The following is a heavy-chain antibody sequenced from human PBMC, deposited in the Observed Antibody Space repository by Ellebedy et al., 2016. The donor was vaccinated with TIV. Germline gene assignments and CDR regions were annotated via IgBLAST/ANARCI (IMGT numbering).Heavy chain of an antibody. CDR1: GYTFSNYV. Sequence: ASVKVSCXASGYTFSNYVISWVRQAPGQGLEWMGWISGYNGNTDYSQRIQDRVAMTTDTSTGTAYMELRSLTSDDTAVYYCASESKKFGALRYFDLWGRGTVVTVSS. CDR3: ASESKKFGALRYFDL. V-gene: IGHV1-18*01. CDR2: ISGYNGNT. J-gene: IGHJ2*01. D-gene: IGHD3-10*01.